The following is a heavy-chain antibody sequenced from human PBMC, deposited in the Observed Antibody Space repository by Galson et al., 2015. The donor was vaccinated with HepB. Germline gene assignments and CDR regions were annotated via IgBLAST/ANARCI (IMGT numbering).Heavy chain of an antibody. Sequence: SLRLSCAASGFTFSNYWMHWVRQAPGKGLVWVSRINSDGSSTSYADSVKGRFTVSRDNARNTLYLRMDSLRVEDTAVYYCARGGRDGRASFDYWGQGALVTVSS. J-gene: IGHJ4*02. CDR3: ARGGRDGRASFDY. CDR1: GFTFSNYW. D-gene: IGHD5-24*01. CDR2: INSDGSST. V-gene: IGHV3-74*01.